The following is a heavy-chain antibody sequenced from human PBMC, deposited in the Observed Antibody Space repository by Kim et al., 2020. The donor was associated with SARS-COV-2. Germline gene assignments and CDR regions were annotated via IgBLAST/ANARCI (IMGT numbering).Heavy chain of an antibody. CDR3: ARGPVPVDP. V-gene: IGHV7-4-1*02. Sequence: ASVKVSCKASGYTFTSNPVNWVRQAPGQGLEWMGWINTKTGNPSYARGFTGRFVFSLDTSVSSAYLQISSLKAEDTAIYYCARGPVPVDPWGQGTLVTVS. J-gene: IGHJ5*02. CDR1: GYTFTSNP. CDR2: INTKTGNP. D-gene: IGHD2-2*01.